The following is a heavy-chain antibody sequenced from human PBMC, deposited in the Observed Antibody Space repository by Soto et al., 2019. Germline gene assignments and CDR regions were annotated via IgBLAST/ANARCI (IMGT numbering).Heavy chain of an antibody. Sequence: SQTLSLTCAISGDSVSSNSAACNWIRQSPSRGLEWLGRTYYRSKWYNDYAVSVKSRITINPDTSKNQFSLQLNSVTPEDTAVYYCAREWVMAAAGRGAPYFDYWGQGTLVTVSS. CDR3: AREWVMAAAGRGAPYFDY. CDR2: TYYRSKWYN. D-gene: IGHD6-13*01. J-gene: IGHJ4*02. CDR1: GDSVSSNSAA. V-gene: IGHV6-1*01.